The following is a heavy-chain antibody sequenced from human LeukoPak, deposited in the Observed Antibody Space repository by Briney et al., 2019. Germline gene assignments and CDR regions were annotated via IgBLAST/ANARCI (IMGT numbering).Heavy chain of an antibody. Sequence: GGSLRLSCAASGFTFSNYWMHWVRQAPGKGLVWVSRIIGGGTSTNYADSVKGRFTISRDNAKNTLNLQMNSLRPEDTAVYYCARVGYIYGYDRWGQGTLVTVSS. CDR3: ARVGYIYGYDR. CDR1: GFTFSNYW. CDR2: IIGGGTST. J-gene: IGHJ5*02. D-gene: IGHD5-18*01. V-gene: IGHV3-74*01.